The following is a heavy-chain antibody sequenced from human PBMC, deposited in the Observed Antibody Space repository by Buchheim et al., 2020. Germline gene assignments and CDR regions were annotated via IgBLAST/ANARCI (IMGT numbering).Heavy chain of an antibody. Sequence: EVQLLEPGGGLVQPGGSLRLSCAASGFTFSSYAMSWVRQAPGKGLEWVSAISGRGGSTYYADSVKGRLPISRDNSQNTLYLQMNSLRAEDTAVYYCAKAGAWELRYYFDYWGQGTL. CDR2: ISGRGGST. J-gene: IGHJ4*02. D-gene: IGHD1-26*01. CDR1: GFTFSSYA. V-gene: IGHV3-23*01. CDR3: AKAGAWELRYYFDY.